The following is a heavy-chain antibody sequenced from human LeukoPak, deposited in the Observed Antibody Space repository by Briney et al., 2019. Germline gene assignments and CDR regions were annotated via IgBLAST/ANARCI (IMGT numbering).Heavy chain of an antibody. CDR3: ARGAAMADFDY. Sequence: PSETLSLTCTVSGYSISSGYYWGWIRQPPGKGLEWIGSIYHSGSTYYNPPLKSRVTISVDTSKNQFSLKLSSVTAADTAVYYCARGAAMADFDYWGQGTLVTVSS. CDR2: IYHSGST. D-gene: IGHD5-18*01. V-gene: IGHV4-38-2*02. CDR1: GYSISSGYY. J-gene: IGHJ4*02.